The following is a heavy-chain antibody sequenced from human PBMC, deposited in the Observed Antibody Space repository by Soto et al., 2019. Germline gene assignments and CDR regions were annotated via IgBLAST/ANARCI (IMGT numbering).Heavy chain of an antibody. CDR1: GGSIISSSYY. CDR2: IYYSGST. V-gene: IGHV4-39*01. CDR3: ASQLGYCTNGVCPIFDY. Sequence: SETLSLTCTVSGGSIISSSYYWGWIRQPPGKGLEWIGSIYYSGSTYYNPSLKSRVTISVDTSKNQFSLKLSSVTAADTAVYYCASQLGYCTNGVCPIFDYWGQGTLVTVSS. J-gene: IGHJ4*02. D-gene: IGHD2-8*01.